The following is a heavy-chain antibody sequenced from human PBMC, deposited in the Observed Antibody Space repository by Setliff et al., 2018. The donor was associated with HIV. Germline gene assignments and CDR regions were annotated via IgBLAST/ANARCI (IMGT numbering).Heavy chain of an antibody. CDR2: INTDTGSP. CDR1: GYTFTSYG. CDR3: TREVLRFDY. D-gene: IGHD4-17*01. J-gene: IGHJ4*02. Sequence: ASVKVSCKASGYTFTSYGISWVRQAPGQGLEWMGWINTDTGSPTYAQGVTGHFVFSLDTSVSTAYLQISSLQAEDTAVYYCTREVLRFDYWGQGTLVTVS. V-gene: IGHV7-4-1*02.